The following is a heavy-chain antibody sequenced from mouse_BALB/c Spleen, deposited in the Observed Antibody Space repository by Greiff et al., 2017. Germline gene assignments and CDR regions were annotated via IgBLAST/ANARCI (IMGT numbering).Heavy chain of an antibody. V-gene: IGHV1-69*02. D-gene: IGHD2-12*01. CDR3: ARGVLRRGFAY. J-gene: IGHJ3*01. CDR1: GYTFTSYW. CDR2: IDPSDSYT. Sequence: VQLQQPGAELVKPGASVKLSCKASGYTFTSYWMHWVKQRPGQGLEWIGEIDPSDSYTNYNQKFKGKATLTVDKSSSTAYMQLSSLTSEDSAVYYCARGVLRRGFAYWGQGTLVTVSA.